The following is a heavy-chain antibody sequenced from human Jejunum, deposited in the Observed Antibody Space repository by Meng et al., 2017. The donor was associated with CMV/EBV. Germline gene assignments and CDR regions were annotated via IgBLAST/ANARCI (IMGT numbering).Heavy chain of an antibody. Sequence: GFKFSNFWMHWGRQGPGKGLVWVSRIKTDGSNTVYADSVKGRFTISRDNGKNTLYRQMNSLRAEDTAVYDCARGGALGGYSAVFFDFWGQGTLVTVSS. CDR3: ARGGALGGYSAVFFDF. V-gene: IGHV3-74*01. CDR2: IKTDGSNT. J-gene: IGHJ4*02. D-gene: IGHD3-10*01. CDR1: GFKFSNFW.